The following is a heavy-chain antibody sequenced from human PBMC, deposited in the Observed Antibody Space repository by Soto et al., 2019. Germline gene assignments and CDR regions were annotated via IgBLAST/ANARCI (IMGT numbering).Heavy chain of an antibody. CDR1: GYTLTELS. CDR3: ATDRYCSSPSCYDY. D-gene: IGHD2-2*01. Sequence: ASVKVSCKVSGYTLTELSMHWVRQAPGKGLEWMGGFDPEDGETIYAQKFQGRVTMTEDTSTDTAYMELSSLRSEDTAVYYCATDRYCSSPSCYDYWGQGTLVTVSS. CDR2: FDPEDGET. V-gene: IGHV1-24*01. J-gene: IGHJ4*02.